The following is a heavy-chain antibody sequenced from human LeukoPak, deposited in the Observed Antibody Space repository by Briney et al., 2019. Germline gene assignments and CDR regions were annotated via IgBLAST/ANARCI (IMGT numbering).Heavy chain of an antibody. CDR1: GFIVSDDY. Sequence: SGGSLSLACAVSGFIVSDDYMNWVRQAPGKGLEWVSAISASGGSTYYADSVKGRFTISRDNSKNTLYLQLNSLRAEDTAVYYCAKALLGATRGIDYWGQGTLVTVSS. D-gene: IGHD1-26*01. CDR3: AKALLGATRGIDY. CDR2: ISASGGST. J-gene: IGHJ4*02. V-gene: IGHV3-23*01.